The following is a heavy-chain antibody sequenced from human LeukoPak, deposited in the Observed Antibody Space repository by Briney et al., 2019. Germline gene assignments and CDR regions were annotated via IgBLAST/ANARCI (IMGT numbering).Heavy chain of an antibody. CDR1: GESFSHYY. V-gene: IGHV4-34*01. D-gene: IGHD2-2*01. Sequence: SETLSLTCAVSGESFSHYYWSWLRQTPGKGLEWVGEINHRGTTNYTPSLKSRVAISIDTSRNQFSLQVTSVTAADTAVFYCARGAFHTSSVWFDPWGQGTLVTVSS. CDR3: ARGAFHTSSVWFDP. CDR2: INHRGTT. J-gene: IGHJ5*02.